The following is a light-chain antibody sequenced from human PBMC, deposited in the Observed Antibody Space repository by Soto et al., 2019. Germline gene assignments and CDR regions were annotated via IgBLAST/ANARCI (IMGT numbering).Light chain of an antibody. CDR3: AAWDDSLNGWV. J-gene: IGLJ3*02. V-gene: IGLV1-44*01. CDR2: SNN. Sequence: QSVLTQPPSASGTPGQRVTISCSGSSSNIGSNTVNWYQQHPGTAPKLLIYSNNQRPSGVADRFSGSKSGTSASLAISGLQSEDEADYYCAAWDDSLNGWVFGGGTKLTVL. CDR1: SSNIGSNT.